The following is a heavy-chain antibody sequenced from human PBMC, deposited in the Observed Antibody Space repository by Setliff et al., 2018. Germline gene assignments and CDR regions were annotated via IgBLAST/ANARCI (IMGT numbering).Heavy chain of an antibody. CDR2: IKQDGSEK. Sequence: GGSLRLSCAASGFTFSRYWMSWVRQAPGKGLEWVANIKQDGSEKYYVDSVKGRFTISRDNAKNSLYLQMNSLRAEDTAVYYCARDEGEYWGQGTLVTVSS. CDR3: ARDEGEY. D-gene: IGHD3-16*01. CDR1: GFTFSRYW. V-gene: IGHV3-7*01. J-gene: IGHJ4*02.